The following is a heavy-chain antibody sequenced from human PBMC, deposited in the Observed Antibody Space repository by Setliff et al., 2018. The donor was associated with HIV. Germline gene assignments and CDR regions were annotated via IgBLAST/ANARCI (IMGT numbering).Heavy chain of an antibody. D-gene: IGHD5-12*01. Sequence: SETLSLTCAVYGGSYSGYYWSWIRQPPGKGLEWIGEINHGGRANYNPSLKGRVAISEDTSKNQFSLQLDSVTAADMALYFCARGRGTWIPDSSWFDSWGQGTLVTVSS. CDR3: ARGRGTWIPDSSWFDS. J-gene: IGHJ5*01. V-gene: IGHV4-34*01. CDR2: INHGGRA. CDR1: GGSYSGYY.